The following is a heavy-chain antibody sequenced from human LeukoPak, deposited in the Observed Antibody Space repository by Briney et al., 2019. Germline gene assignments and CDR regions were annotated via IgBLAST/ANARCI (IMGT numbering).Heavy chain of an antibody. D-gene: IGHD5-12*01. J-gene: IGHJ4*02. CDR3: ASTQVATKYFDY. CDR1: GFTFSSYA. Sequence: GGSLRLSCAASGFTFSSYAMHWVRQAPGKGLEWVAVISYDGSNKYYADSVKGRFTISRDNSKNTLYLQMNSLRAEDTAVYYCASTQVATKYFDYWGQGTLVTVSS. CDR2: ISYDGSNK. V-gene: IGHV3-30-3*01.